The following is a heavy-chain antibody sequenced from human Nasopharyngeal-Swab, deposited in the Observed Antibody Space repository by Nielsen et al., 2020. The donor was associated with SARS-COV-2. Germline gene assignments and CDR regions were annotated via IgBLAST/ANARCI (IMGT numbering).Heavy chain of an antibody. CDR1: GFTSDDDA. CDR3: AKDIGVDTAMIDY. D-gene: IGHD5-18*01. Sequence: GRTLRLSCAASGFTSDDDAMHWVRQPPGKGREWVPGIRWNSGRIGYADSVPGRFTISRDNAKNPLYLQRDSLRAGDPALYYCAKDIGVDTAMIDYWGRGTLVTVSS. V-gene: IGHV3-9*02. J-gene: IGHJ4*02. CDR2: IRWNSGRI.